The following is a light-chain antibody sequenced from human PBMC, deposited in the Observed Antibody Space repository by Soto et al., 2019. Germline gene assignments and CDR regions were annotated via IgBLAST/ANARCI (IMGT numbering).Light chain of an antibody. CDR1: QSISNY. J-gene: IGKJ5*01. Sequence: DIQMTQSPSSLSASVGDGVNITCRASQSISNYLNWYQQKPGKAPKLLIFGASSLQSGVPSRFSGSGSGTDFTLSISSLQPEDFAMYFCQQYGGSPITFGQGTRLDIK. V-gene: IGKV1-39*01. CDR3: QQYGGSPIT. CDR2: GAS.